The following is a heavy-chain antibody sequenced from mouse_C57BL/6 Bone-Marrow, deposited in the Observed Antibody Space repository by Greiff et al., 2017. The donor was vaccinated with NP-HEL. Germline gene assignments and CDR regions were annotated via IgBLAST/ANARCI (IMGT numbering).Heavy chain of an antibody. Sequence: EVQLHQSGPELVKPGASVKISCKASGYTFTDYYMNWVKQSHGKSLEWIGDINPNNGGTSYNQKFKGKATLTVDKSSSTAYMELRSLTSEDSAVYYCARWEVYYGNYYAMDYWGQGTSVTVSS. V-gene: IGHV1-26*01. CDR1: GYTFTDYY. D-gene: IGHD2-1*01. J-gene: IGHJ4*01. CDR2: INPNNGGT. CDR3: ARWEVYYGNYYAMDY.